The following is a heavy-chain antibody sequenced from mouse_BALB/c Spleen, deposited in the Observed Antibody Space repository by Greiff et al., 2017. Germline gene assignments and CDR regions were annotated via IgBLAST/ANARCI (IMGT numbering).Heavy chain of an antibody. J-gene: IGHJ1*01. V-gene: IGHV7-3*02. CDR3: ARVRDWYFDV. CDR1: GFTFTDYY. Sequence: VKLQESGGGLVQPGGSLRLSCATSGFTFTDYYMSWVRQPPGKALEWLGFIRNKANGYTTEYSASVKGRFTISRDNSQSILYLQMNTLRAEDSATYYCARVRDWYFDVWGAGTTVTVSS. CDR2: IRNKANGYTT.